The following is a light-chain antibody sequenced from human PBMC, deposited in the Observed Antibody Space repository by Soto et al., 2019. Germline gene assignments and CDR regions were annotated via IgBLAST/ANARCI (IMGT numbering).Light chain of an antibody. CDR1: QSVNNN. CDR3: QQYNNWPLT. CDR2: GAF. Sequence: EIVMTQSPVTLSVSPGERATLSCRASQSVNNNLAWYQQKPGQAPRLLIYGAFTTATGIPARFSGSGSGTEFTLTISSLQSEDVAVYYCQQYNNWPLTFGQGTKVDIK. J-gene: IGKJ2*01. V-gene: IGKV3-15*01.